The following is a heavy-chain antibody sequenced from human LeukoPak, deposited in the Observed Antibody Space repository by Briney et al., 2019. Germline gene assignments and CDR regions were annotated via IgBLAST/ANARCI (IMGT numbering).Heavy chain of an antibody. D-gene: IGHD5-24*01. CDR2: ISGSGGST. V-gene: IGHV3-23*01. J-gene: IGHJ4*02. Sequence: HPGGSLRLSCAASGFTFSSYAMSWVRQAPGKGLEWVSAISGSGGSTYYADSVKGRFTISRDNSKNTLYLQMNSLRAEDTAVYYCAEGRDGYIPTQFDYWGQGTLVTVSS. CDR3: AEGRDGYIPTQFDY. CDR1: GFTFSSYA.